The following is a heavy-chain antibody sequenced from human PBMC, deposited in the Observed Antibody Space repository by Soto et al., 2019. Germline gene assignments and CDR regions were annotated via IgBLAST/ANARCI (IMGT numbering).Heavy chain of an antibody. CDR3: ARGWLGRDV. V-gene: IGHV3-74*01. D-gene: IGHD5-18*01. Sequence: EVQLVESGGGVVQPGGSLSLSCAASGFTLSGRSMHWVRQAPGKGLVWVSGIDNAGTDSTYADSVKGRFTSSGDNAKHLLYLQTHSLRVEDRAMFYCARGWLGRDVWGKGNAVTVSS. CDR2: IDNAGTDS. CDR1: GFTLSGRS. J-gene: IGHJ6*03.